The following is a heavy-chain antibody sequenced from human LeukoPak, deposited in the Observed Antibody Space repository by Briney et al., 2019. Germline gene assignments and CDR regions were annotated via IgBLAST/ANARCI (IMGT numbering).Heavy chain of an antibody. D-gene: IGHD2-8*01. J-gene: IGHJ4*02. CDR1: GFSVSDNY. V-gene: IGHV3-53*01. Sequence: GGSLRLSCAVSGFSVSDNYMNWVRQAPGKGLEWVSVIYSGGGGGSIYYADSVKGRFTLSRDNSQNTVYLQVNSPRAEDTAVYYCARGAYDWGQGTLVTVSS. CDR3: ARGAYD. CDR2: IYSGGGGGSI.